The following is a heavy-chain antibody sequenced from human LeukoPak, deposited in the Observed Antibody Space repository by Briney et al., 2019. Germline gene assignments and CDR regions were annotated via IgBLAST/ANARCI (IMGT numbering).Heavy chain of an antibody. D-gene: IGHD1-26*01. V-gene: IGHV3-23*02. CDR3: AKDRGWELQTGTDY. CDR2: NSGRGGSI. J-gene: IGHJ4*02. Sequence: GGSLRRSCAASGFTCSSYAMSWVRQAPGKGLEWVSVNSGRGGSIYYGDTVKCRCIICTDNSKNTRYMQMNSLRAEDTAVYCCAKDRGWELQTGTDYWGQGTLVTVSS. CDR1: GFTCSSYA.